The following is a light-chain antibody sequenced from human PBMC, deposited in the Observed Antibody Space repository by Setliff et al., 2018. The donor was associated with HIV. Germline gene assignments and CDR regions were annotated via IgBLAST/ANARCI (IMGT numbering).Light chain of an antibody. CDR2: RYN. CDR1: TSNVGRNI. Sequence: QSVLTQPPSASGTPGQRVTISCSGSTSNVGRNIVSWFQHLPGTAPRLLIYRYNQRPSGVPDRFSGSRSGTSASLAITGLQSEDEGDYYCAAWDDRLNGYVFGTGTKV. J-gene: IGLJ1*01. V-gene: IGLV1-44*01. CDR3: AAWDDRLNGYV.